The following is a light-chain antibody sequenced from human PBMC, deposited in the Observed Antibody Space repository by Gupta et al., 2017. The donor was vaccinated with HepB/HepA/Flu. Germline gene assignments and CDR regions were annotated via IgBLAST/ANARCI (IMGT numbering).Light chain of an antibody. Sequence: EIVMTQSPATLSVSPGERATLSCRATQSVSGLLAWYQQIPGQAPRLLIYSASTRATGIPARYSGSGSGTEFTLIISSLQSEDSAVYYCQQDHSWPITFGGGTKVEIK. J-gene: IGKJ4*01. CDR1: QSVSGL. CDR3: QQDHSWPIT. CDR2: SAS. V-gene: IGKV3-15*01.